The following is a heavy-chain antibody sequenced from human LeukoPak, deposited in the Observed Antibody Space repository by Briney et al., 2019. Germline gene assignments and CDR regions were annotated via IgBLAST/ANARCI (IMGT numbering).Heavy chain of an antibody. Sequence: PSETLSLTCTVSGGSISSYYWSWIRQSPGKGLEWIGYIYYSGSTNYNPSLKSRVTISVDTYKNQFSLKLSSVTAADTAVYYCAVTLYGSGSYYNFDYWGQGTLVTVSS. D-gene: IGHD3-10*01. CDR1: GGSISSYY. J-gene: IGHJ4*02. CDR2: IYYSGST. CDR3: AVTLYGSGSYYNFDY. V-gene: IGHV4-59*01.